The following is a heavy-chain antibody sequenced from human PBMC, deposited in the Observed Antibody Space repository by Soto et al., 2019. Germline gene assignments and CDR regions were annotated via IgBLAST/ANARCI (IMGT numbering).Heavy chain of an antibody. D-gene: IGHD1-1*01. V-gene: IGHV4-4*07. Sequence: PSETLSLTCTVSGASISGYYWSWIRKSAGKGLEWIGRIYATGTTDYNPSPKSRVMISVDTCKKQFSLRLRSVTAADTAVYYCVRDGTKTLRDWFDPWGQGISVTVSS. J-gene: IGHJ5*02. CDR3: VRDGTKTLRDWFDP. CDR1: GASISGYY. CDR2: IYATGTT.